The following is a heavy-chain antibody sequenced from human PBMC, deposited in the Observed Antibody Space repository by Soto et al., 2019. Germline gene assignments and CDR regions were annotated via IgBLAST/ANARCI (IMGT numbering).Heavy chain of an antibody. D-gene: IGHD4-17*01. CDR2: IKSKTDGGTT. V-gene: IGHV3-15*01. J-gene: IGHJ6*02. Sequence: GGSLRLSCAASGFTFSNAWMSWVRQAPGKGLEWVGRIKSKTDGGTTDYAAPVKGRFTISRDDSKNTLYLQMNSLKTEDTAVYYCTTELDYGDYYYYGMDVWGQGTTVTSP. CDR3: TTELDYGDYYYYGMDV. CDR1: GFTFSNAW.